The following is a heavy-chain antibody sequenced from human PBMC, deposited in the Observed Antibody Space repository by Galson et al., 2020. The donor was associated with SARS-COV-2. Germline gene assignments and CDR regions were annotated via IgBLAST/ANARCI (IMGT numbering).Heavy chain of an antibody. Sequence: ALETLSLTCSVSGGSISGYYWNWIRRPPGKGLEWIGYTYHRGSTNYSPSLKSRVTISVDMSKNQISLKLSSVTAADTAVYYCARDYYESTAFGSDFDIWGQGTMVTVSS. CDR3: ARDYYESTAFGSDFDI. V-gene: IGHV4-59*01. CDR2: TYHRGST. CDR1: GGSISGYY. D-gene: IGHD3-22*01. J-gene: IGHJ3*02.